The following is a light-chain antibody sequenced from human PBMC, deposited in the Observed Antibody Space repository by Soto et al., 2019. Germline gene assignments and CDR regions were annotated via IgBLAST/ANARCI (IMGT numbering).Light chain of an antibody. Sequence: EIVMTQSPATLSVSPGERATLSCRASQSVSSNLAWYQQKPGQAPRLLIYGASTRATGITARFSGSGSGTELTIPLSTLQAEDFAVYYCMHAVTFGPGTKVEIK. V-gene: IGKV3-15*01. J-gene: IGKJ3*01. CDR3: MHAVT. CDR2: GAS. CDR1: QSVSSN.